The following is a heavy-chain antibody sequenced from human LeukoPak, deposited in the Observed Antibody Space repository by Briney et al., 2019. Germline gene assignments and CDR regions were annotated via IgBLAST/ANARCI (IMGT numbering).Heavy chain of an antibody. D-gene: IGHD5-12*01. CDR3: ARHPIRYIVATNFDY. J-gene: IGHJ4*02. V-gene: IGHV4-39*01. Sequence: SETLSLTCTVSGGSISSSSYYWGWIRQPRGKGLEWIGSIYYSGSTYYNPSLKSRVTISVDTSKNQFSLKLSSVTAADTAVYYCARHPIRYIVATNFDYWGQGTLVTVSS. CDR1: GGSISSSSYY. CDR2: IYYSGST.